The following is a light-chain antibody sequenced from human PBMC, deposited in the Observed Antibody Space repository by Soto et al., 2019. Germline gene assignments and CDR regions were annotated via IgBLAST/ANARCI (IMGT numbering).Light chain of an antibody. CDR3: QQYGSSPV. Sequence: EIVVTQSPGTLSLSPGERATLSCRASQSVSSSYLAWYQQKPGQAPRLLIYGASSRATGIPDRFSGSGSGTDFTLTISRLEPEDFAVYYCQQYGSSPVFGPGTKVDIK. J-gene: IGKJ3*01. V-gene: IGKV3-20*01. CDR1: QSVSSSY. CDR2: GAS.